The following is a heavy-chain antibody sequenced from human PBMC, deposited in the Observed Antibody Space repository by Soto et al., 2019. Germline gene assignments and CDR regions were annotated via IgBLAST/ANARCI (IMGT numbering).Heavy chain of an antibody. CDR2: IYSGGSA. CDR3: VRVWADTAADEGDYYGMDV. D-gene: IGHD5-18*01. V-gene: IGHV3-53*01. J-gene: IGHJ6*02. CDR1: GFSVSSNF. Sequence: EVQLVESGGGLIQPGGSLRLSCAASGFSVSSNFISWVRQAPGKGLEWVSIIYSGGSADYGDSVKGRFTISRDTLKNTVYLQMNSLRAEDTAVYYCVRVWADTAADEGDYYGMDVWGQGTTVTVSS.